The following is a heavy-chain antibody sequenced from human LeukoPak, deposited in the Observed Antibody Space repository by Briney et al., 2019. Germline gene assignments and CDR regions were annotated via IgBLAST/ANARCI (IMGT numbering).Heavy chain of an antibody. CDR2: ISSSSSYI. V-gene: IGHV3-21*01. CDR1: GFTLSSYS. J-gene: IGHJ4*02. CDR3: ARSIDSSSWTL. D-gene: IGHD6-13*01. Sequence: GGSLRLSCAASGFTLSSYSMNWVLQAPGKGLEWVSSISSSSSYIYYADSVKGRFTISRDNAKNSLYLQMNSLRAEDTAVYYCARSIDSSSWTLWGQGTLVTVSS.